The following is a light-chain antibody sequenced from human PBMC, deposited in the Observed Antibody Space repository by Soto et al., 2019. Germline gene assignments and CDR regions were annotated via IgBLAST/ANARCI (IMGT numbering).Light chain of an antibody. V-gene: IGLV2-14*01. CDR1: SSDVGGYTY. Sequence: QSALTQPASVSGSPRQSITISCTGASSDVGGYTYVSWYQQHPGKAPKLIIYEVNNRPSGVSHRFSGSKSGNTASLTISGLHAEDEADYYCSSYTSSSTLYVFGTGTKVTVL. CDR3: SSYTSSSTLYV. CDR2: EVN. J-gene: IGLJ1*01.